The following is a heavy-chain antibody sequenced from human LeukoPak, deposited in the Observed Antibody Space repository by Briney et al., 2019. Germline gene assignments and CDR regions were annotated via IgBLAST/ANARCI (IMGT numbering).Heavy chain of an antibody. V-gene: IGHV3-30*18. CDR1: GFTFSYYG. D-gene: IGHD6-19*01. J-gene: IGHJ3*02. CDR2: ISYDGSNK. Sequence: PGRSLRLSCAASGFTFSYYGLHWVRQGPGKGLEWVAVISYDGSNKYYADSVKGRFTISRDNFKNTLYLQMNSLRAEDTAVYYCAKQCGGSDWFDAFDIWGQGTMVTVSS. CDR3: AKQCGGSDWFDAFDI.